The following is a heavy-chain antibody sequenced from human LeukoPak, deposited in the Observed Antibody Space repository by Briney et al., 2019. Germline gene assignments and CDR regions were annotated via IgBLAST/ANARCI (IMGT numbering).Heavy chain of an antibody. CDR2: IWYDGTNK. J-gene: IGHJ4*02. CDR1: GFTFSSYV. D-gene: IGHD3-10*01. V-gene: IGHV3-33*01. Sequence: PGRSPRLSCAASGFTFSSYVMHWVRQAPGKGLEWVAVIWYDGTNKYYADSVKGRFTISRDSSKNTLYLQMNSLRAEETAVYYCARGGSGSGSLDYWGQGTLVTVSS. CDR3: ARGGSGSGSLDY.